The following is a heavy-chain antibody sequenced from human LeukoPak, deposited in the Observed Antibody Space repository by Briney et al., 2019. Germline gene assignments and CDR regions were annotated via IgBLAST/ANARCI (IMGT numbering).Heavy chain of an antibody. Sequence: ASVKVSCTASGYTLTVYYMQWVRQAPGQGLEWMGWINPNSGGKNYAQKFQGRVTMTRDTSINKAYMELSRLRSDDTALYYCARALQVEVTSIPYLGIWGQGTMVTVSS. CDR3: ARALQVEVTSIPYLGI. CDR2: INPNSGGK. D-gene: IGHD2-21*02. V-gene: IGHV1-2*02. J-gene: IGHJ3*02. CDR1: GYTLTVYY.